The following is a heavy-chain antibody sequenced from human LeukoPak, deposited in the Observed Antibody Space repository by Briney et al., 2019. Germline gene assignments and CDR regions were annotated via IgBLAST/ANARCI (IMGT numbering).Heavy chain of an antibody. Sequence: GESLKISCKGSGYSFSNSWIGWVRQMPGKGLEWMGIIYPGDSDTRYSPSFQGQVTISADKSITTAYLQWNSLKASDTAMYYCARIAVAGRVNYYYYYMDVWGKGTTVTISS. J-gene: IGHJ6*03. V-gene: IGHV5-51*01. D-gene: IGHD6-19*01. CDR1: GYSFSNSW. CDR2: IYPGDSDT. CDR3: ARIAVAGRVNYYYYYMDV.